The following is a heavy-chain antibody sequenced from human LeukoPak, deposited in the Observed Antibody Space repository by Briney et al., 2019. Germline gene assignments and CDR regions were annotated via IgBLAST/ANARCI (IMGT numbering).Heavy chain of an antibody. Sequence: ASVKVSCKASGDTFTINDINWVRRATGQGLEWMGWMNPNSGNTGYAQKFQGRVTMTRNTSISTSYMELTNLRSEDTAVYYCARVTAAGTWAFDIWGQGITVTVSS. V-gene: IGHV1-8*01. D-gene: IGHD6-13*01. J-gene: IGHJ3*02. CDR2: MNPNSGNT. CDR1: GDTFTIND. CDR3: ARVTAAGTWAFDI.